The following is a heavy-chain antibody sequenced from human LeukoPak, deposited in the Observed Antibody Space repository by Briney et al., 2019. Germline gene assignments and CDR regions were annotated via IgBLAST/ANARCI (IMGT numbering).Heavy chain of an antibody. CDR3: SRSVASHCTNCVCYWCDA. CDR2: ISAYNGNT. Sequence: GASVKVSCKASGYTFTSYGISWVRQAPGQGLERMGWISAYNGNTNYAQKLQGRVTMTTDTSTSTAYMELRSLRSDAADMYYYSRSVASHCTNCVCYWCDAWGKGTMVTVSS. CDR1: GYTFTSYG. D-gene: IGHD2-8*01. V-gene: IGHV1-18*01. J-gene: IGHJ5*02.